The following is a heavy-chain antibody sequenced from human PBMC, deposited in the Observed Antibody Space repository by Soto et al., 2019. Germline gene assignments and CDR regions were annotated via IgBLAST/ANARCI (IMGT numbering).Heavy chain of an antibody. CDR2: VYYTGTT. D-gene: IGHD3-10*01. Sequence: SETLSLTCSVSNVSINSSYWNWIRQPPGKGLEWIGFVYYTGTTKYNPSLKSRVSISVDTSRNEFSLRLTSVTTADTAFYFCASAYGERGPFDPCGPGTMCTTSS. CDR1: NVSINSSY. J-gene: IGHJ5*01. CDR3: ASAYGERGPFDP. V-gene: IGHV4-59*13.